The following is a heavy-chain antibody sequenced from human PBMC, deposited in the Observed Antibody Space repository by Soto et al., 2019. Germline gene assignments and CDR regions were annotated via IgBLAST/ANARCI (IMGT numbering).Heavy chain of an antibody. CDR1: GYTFTGYY. V-gene: IGHV1-2*02. Sequence: ASVKVYCKASGYTFTGYYMHWVRQAPGQGLEWMGWINPNSGGTNYAQNFQGRVTMTRDTSISTAYMELSSLKSDDTAVYYCARPLGDIGSGYYDYWGQGTLVTVSS. D-gene: IGHD3-22*01. CDR2: INPNSGGT. J-gene: IGHJ4*02. CDR3: ARPLGDIGSGYYDY.